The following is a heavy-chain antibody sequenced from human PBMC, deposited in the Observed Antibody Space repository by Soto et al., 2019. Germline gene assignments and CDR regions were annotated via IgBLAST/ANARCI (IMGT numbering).Heavy chain of an antibody. CDR3: ARGRASGSYYLLDY. V-gene: IGHV1-8*01. J-gene: IGHJ4*02. CDR1: GNTFTGYD. CDR2: INPNSGNI. D-gene: IGHD3-10*01. Sequence: ASVKVSCKASGNTFTGYDINWVRQATGHGLEWMGWINPNSGNIGYAQKFQGRVTMTRDTAIRTAYMEVSRLRSDDTAVYYCARGRASGSYYLLDYWGQGTLVTVSS.